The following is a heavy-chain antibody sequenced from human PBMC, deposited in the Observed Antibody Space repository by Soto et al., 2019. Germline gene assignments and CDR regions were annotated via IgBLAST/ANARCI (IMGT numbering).Heavy chain of an antibody. CDR1: GYSFTSYW. Sequence: GESLKISCKGSGYSFTSYWIGWVRQMPGKGLEWMGIIYPGDSDTRYSPSFQGQVTISADKSISTAYLQWSSLKASDTAMYYCARRMYYYDSSGYPRYYYYGMDVWGQGTTVTVSS. CDR3: ARRMYYYDSSGYPRYYYYGMDV. V-gene: IGHV5-51*01. J-gene: IGHJ6*02. D-gene: IGHD3-22*01. CDR2: IYPGDSDT.